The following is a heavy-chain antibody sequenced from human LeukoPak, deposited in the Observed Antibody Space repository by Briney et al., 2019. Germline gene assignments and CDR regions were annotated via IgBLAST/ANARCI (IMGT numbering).Heavy chain of an antibody. J-gene: IGHJ4*02. D-gene: IGHD3-22*01. Sequence: PSQTLSLTCTVSGGSISSGSYYWSWIRQPAGKGLEWIGRIYTSGSTNYNPSLKSRVTISVDTSKNQFSLKLSSVTAADTAVYYCASHDSSGYMPWIDYWGQGTLVTASS. CDR2: IYTSGST. CDR3: ASHDSSGYMPWIDY. V-gene: IGHV4-61*02. CDR1: GGSISSGSYY.